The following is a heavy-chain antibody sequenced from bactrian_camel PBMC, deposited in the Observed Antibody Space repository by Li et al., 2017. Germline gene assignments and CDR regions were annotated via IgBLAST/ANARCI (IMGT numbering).Heavy chain of an antibody. V-gene: IGHV3S55*01. CDR3: AAEYGGGWSFGY. CDR1: GDTIGRYC. Sequence: HVQLVESGGGSVQAGGSLRLSCVASGDTIGRYCMGWFRQAPGKEREGVAANDRYDGKWYADSVKGRFTISGDNAKNTLYLQMNSLKNDDSGVYYCAAEYGGGWSFGYWGQGTQVTVS. J-gene: IGHJ6*01. CDR2: NDRYDGK. D-gene: IGHD6*01.